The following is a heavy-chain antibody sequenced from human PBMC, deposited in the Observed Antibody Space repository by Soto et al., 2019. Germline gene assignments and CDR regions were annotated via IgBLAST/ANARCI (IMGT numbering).Heavy chain of an antibody. J-gene: IGHJ4*02. CDR2: IDWDDDK. V-gene: IGHV2-70*01. D-gene: IGHD3-22*01. CDR1: GFSLSTSGMC. CDR3: ARIPYYYDSSGYWYFDY. Sequence: SGPTLVNPTQTPTLTCTFSGFSLSTSGMCVSWIRQPPGKALEWLALIDWDDDKYYSTSLKTRLTISKDTSKNQVVLTMTNMDPVDTATYYCARIPYYYDSSGYWYFDYWGQGTLVTVSS.